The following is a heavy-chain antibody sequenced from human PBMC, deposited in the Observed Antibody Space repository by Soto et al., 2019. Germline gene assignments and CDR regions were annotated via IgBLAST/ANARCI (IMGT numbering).Heavy chain of an antibody. V-gene: IGHV1-69*01. Sequence: QVQLVQSGAEVKKPGSSVKVSCKASGGTFSSYAISWVRQAPGQGLEWMGGIIPIFGTANYAQKFQGRVTITADESTSTAYMVLSSLRSEDTAVYYCARGRLVYSSSSPRYVYPYYYGMDVWGQGTTVTVSS. CDR1: GGTFSSYA. J-gene: IGHJ6*02. D-gene: IGHD6-6*01. CDR2: IIPIFGTA. CDR3: ARGRLVYSSSSPRYVYPYYYGMDV.